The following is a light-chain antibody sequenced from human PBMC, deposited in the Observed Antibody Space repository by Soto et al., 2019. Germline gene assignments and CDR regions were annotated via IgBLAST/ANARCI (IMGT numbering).Light chain of an antibody. J-gene: IGKJ4*01. CDR1: QGISTF. CDR2: AAC. Sequence: LSPSGVVRVHITWRASQGISTFLNWYQQKPGKAPRLLIYAACRLQSGVPARFSGSGAETDFTLTITSLQPEDFGIYYCQQSSAPVRTFAGGTKVDI. V-gene: IGKV1-39*01. CDR3: QQSSAPVRT.